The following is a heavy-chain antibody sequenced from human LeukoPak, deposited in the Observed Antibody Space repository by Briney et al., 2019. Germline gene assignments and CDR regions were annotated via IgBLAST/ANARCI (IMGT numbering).Heavy chain of an antibody. CDR1: GGSISSSSYY. V-gene: IGHV4-39*01. D-gene: IGHD6-19*01. CDR3: AGREAVAGLPFDY. J-gene: IGHJ4*02. CDR2: IYYSGST. Sequence: SETLSLTCTVSGGSISSSSYYWGWIRQPPGKGLEWIGSIYYSGSTYYNPSLKSRVTISVDTSKNQFSLKLSSVTAADTAVYYCAGREAVAGLPFDYWGQGTLVTVSS.